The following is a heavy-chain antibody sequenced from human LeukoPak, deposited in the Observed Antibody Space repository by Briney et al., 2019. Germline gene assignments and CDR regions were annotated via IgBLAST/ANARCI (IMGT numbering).Heavy chain of an antibody. CDR3: ARERLEPLEVDY. V-gene: IGHV3-48*01. J-gene: IGHJ4*02. D-gene: IGHD1-1*01. CDR2: ISSTGGTI. Sequence: GGSLRLSCAASGFTFSSNSMNWVRQAPGKGLEWVSYISSTGGTIYYADSMKGRSTISRDNSKNTLYLQMNSLRVEDTAVYFCARERLEPLEVDYWGQGTLVTVSS. CDR1: GFTFSSNS.